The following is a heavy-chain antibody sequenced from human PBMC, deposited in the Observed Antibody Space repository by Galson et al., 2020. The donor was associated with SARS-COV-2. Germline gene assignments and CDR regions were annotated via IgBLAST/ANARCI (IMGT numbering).Heavy chain of an antibody. Sequence: SETLSLTCAVYGGSFSGYYWSWIRQPPGKGLEWIGEINHSGSTNYNPSLKSRVTISVDTSKNQFSLKLSSVTAADTAVYYCAREDIVLMVYAFDYWGQGTLVTVSS. J-gene: IGHJ4*02. D-gene: IGHD2-8*01. CDR1: GGSFSGYY. V-gene: IGHV4-34*01. CDR3: AREDIVLMVYAFDY. CDR2: INHSGST.